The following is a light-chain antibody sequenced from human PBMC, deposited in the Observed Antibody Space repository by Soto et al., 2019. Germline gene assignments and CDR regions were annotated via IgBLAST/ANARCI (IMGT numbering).Light chain of an antibody. CDR1: ASDVDSYNR. J-gene: IGLJ3*02. CDR2: DVR. Sequence: QSALTQPPSVSGAPGQSVTISCTGTASDVDSYNRVSWYQQSPGAAPKLMIYDVRFPPSGVPDRFSASRSGNVASLTISGLQAEDEATYYCCLYTTISASWLFGGGTKLTVL. V-gene: IGLV2-18*01. CDR3: CLYTTISASWL.